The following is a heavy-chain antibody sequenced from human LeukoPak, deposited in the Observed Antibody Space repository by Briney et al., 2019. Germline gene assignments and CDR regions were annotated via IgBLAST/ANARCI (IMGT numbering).Heavy chain of an antibody. CDR1: GFTFSSYW. CDR3: ARDLTGMDV. Sequence: GSLRLSRAASGFTFSSYWMHWARHAPGKGLVWVSLINSDGSSTSYADSVKGRFTISRDNAKNTLYLQMNSLRAEDTAVYYCARDLTGMDVWGQGTTVTVSS. V-gene: IGHV3-74*01. J-gene: IGHJ6*02. CDR2: INSDGSST.